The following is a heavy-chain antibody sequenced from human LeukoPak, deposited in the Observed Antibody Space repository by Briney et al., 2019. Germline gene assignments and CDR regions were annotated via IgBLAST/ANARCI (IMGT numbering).Heavy chain of an antibody. V-gene: IGHV4-34*01. CDR1: GGSFSGYY. D-gene: IGHD3-22*01. CDR3: ARILYDSSGYYLINYFDY. Sequence: SETLSLTCAVYGGSFSGYYWSWIRQPPGKGLEWIGEINHSGSTNYNPSLKSRVNISVDTSKNQFSLKLSSVIAADTAVYYCARILYDSSGYYLINYFDYWGQGTLVTVSS. CDR2: INHSGST. J-gene: IGHJ4*02.